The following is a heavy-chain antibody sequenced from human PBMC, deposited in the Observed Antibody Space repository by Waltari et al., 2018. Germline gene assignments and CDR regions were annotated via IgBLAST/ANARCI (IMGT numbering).Heavy chain of an antibody. CDR1: GYTFTGYY. D-gene: IGHD2-15*01. J-gene: IGHJ5*02. Sequence: QVQLVQSGAEVKKPGASVKVSCKASGYTFTGYYMHWVRQAPGQGLEWMGWINPNSGGTNYAQKFQGRVTMTRDTSISTAYMELSRLRSDDTAVYYCARDEGDCSGGSCYEGWFDPWGQGTLVTVSS. CDR2: INPNSGGT. CDR3: ARDEGDCSGGSCYEGWFDP. V-gene: IGHV1-2*02.